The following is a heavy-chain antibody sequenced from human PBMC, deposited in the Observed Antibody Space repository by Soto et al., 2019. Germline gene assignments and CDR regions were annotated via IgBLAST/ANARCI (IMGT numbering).Heavy chain of an antibody. J-gene: IGHJ4*02. CDR1: GFTFDDYA. Sequence: EVQLVESGGGLVQPGRSLRLSCAASGFTFDDYAMHWVWQAPGKGLEWVSGISWNSGSIGYADSVKGRFTISRDNAKNSLYLQMNSLRAEDTALYYCAKGGSSSWYGIFDYWGQGTLVTVSS. D-gene: IGHD6-13*01. V-gene: IGHV3-9*01. CDR2: ISWNSGSI. CDR3: AKGGSSSWYGIFDY.